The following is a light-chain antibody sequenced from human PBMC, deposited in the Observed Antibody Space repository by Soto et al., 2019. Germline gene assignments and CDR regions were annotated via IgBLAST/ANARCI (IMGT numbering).Light chain of an antibody. CDR3: QQYNTYSPERT. CDR2: DAS. CDR1: QSIGRW. Sequence: DIQMTQSPSTLSAFVGDRVTITCRASQSIGRWLAWYQQKPGKAPKLLIYDASSLESGVPSRFRGSGSGTEFTLTISSLQPDDFATYYCQQYNTYSPERTFGQGTKVEVK. J-gene: IGKJ1*01. V-gene: IGKV1-5*01.